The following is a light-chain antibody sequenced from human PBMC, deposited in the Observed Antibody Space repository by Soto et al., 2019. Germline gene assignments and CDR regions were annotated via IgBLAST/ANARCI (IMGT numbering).Light chain of an antibody. CDR3: SSFTNTITRYA. J-gene: IGLJ1*01. V-gene: IGLV2-14*01. CDR2: EFS. Sequence: QSALTQPASVSGSSGQSLSLSCTETSSDVGGYNYVSWFQHHPGKAPKLIIYEFSYRPSGVSKPFAGSKSGDTASLTISGLQAEDEADYYCSSFTNTITRYALGTGTKVTVL. CDR1: SSDVGGYNY.